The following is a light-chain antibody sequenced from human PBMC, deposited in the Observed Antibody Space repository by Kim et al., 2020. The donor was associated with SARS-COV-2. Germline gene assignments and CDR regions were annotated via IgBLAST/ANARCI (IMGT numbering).Light chain of an antibody. CDR1: QDISHY. Sequence: DIQMTQSTSSLSASVGDRVTITSQASQDISHYLNWYQQKPGKAPTLLIYGASNLETGVPSRFSGSVSGTDFTFTISRLQPEVIATYYCQQYDNPPYSFGRGTKLE. J-gene: IGKJ2*03. CDR3: QQYDNPPYS. CDR2: GAS. V-gene: IGKV1-33*01.